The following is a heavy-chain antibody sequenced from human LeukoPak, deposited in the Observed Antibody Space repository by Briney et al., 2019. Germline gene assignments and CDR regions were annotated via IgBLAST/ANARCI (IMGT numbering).Heavy chain of an antibody. V-gene: IGHV4-39*01. CDR3: VRQCYDSSGYYVLDY. Sequence: SETLSLTCTVSGGSISSSSYYWGWIRQPPGKGLEWIGSIYYSGGTYYNPSLKSRVTISVDTSKNQFSLKLSSVTAADTAVYYCVRQCYDSSGYYVLDYWGQGTLVTVSS. D-gene: IGHD3-22*01. CDR2: IYYSGGT. J-gene: IGHJ4*02. CDR1: GGSISSSSYY.